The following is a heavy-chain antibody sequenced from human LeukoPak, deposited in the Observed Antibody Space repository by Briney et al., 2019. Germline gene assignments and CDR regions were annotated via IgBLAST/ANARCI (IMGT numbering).Heavy chain of an antibody. Sequence: PSETLSLTCTVSGGSISSYYWSWIRQPPGKGLEWIGYIYYSGSTNYNPSLKSRVTISVDTSKNQFSLKLSSVTAADTAVYYCARVRGDTLFDYWGQGTLVTVSS. D-gene: IGHD3-16*01. CDR1: GGSISSYY. CDR3: ARVRGDTLFDY. V-gene: IGHV4-59*01. CDR2: IYYSGST. J-gene: IGHJ4*02.